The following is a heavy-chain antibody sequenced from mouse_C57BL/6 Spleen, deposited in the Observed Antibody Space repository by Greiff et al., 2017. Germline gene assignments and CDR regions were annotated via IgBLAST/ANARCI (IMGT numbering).Heavy chain of an antibody. V-gene: IGHV6-3*01. Sequence: DVMLVESGGGLVQPGGSMKLSCVASGFTFSNYWMNWVRQSPEKGLEWVAQIRLKSDNYATHYAESVKGRFTISRDDSKSSVYLQMNNLRAEDTGIYYCAVSGFYYAMDYWGQKTSVTVSS. CDR3: AVSGFYYAMDY. CDR1: GFTFSNYW. D-gene: IGHD3-1*01. CDR2: IRLKSDNYAT. J-gene: IGHJ4*01.